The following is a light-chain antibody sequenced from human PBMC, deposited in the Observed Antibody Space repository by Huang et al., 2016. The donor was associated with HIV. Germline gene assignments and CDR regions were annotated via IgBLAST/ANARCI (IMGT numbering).Light chain of an antibody. CDR2: VAS. J-gene: IGKJ1*01. Sequence: DIQMTQSPSSLSAFVGDTVTITCRASQVICNSLAWFQQKPGRPPKLLIYVASTLQSVVPSRFSGSGSGTDFTLTISNLQTEDVATYYCQKYDSAPRTFGQGTRV. CDR1: QVICNS. V-gene: IGKV1-27*01. CDR3: QKYDSAPRT.